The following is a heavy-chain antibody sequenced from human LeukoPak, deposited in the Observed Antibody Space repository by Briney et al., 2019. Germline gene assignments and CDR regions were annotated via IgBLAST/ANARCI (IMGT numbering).Heavy chain of an antibody. CDR3: ARDIVLMVYANPGDY. J-gene: IGHJ4*02. Sequence: ASVKVSCKASGYTFTSYYMHWARQAPGQGLEWMGIINPSGGSTSYAQKFQGRVTMTRDMSTSTVYMELSSLRSEDTAVYYCARDIVLMVYANPGDYWGQGTLVTVSS. CDR1: GYTFTSYY. V-gene: IGHV1-46*01. CDR2: INPSGGST. D-gene: IGHD2-8*01.